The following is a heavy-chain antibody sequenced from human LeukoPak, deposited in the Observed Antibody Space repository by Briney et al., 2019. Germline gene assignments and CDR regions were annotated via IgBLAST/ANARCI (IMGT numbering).Heavy chain of an antibody. CDR1: GFTFSSYA. CDR3: AKDPTTNYYDSSGYGYFDY. Sequence: GGSLRLSCAASGFTFSSYAMSWVRQGPGKGLEWVSAISGSGGSTYYADSVKGRFTISRGNSKNTLYLQMNSLRAEDTAVYYCAKDPTTNYYDSSGYGYFDYWGQGTLVTVSS. D-gene: IGHD3-22*01. V-gene: IGHV3-23*01. J-gene: IGHJ4*02. CDR2: ISGSGGST.